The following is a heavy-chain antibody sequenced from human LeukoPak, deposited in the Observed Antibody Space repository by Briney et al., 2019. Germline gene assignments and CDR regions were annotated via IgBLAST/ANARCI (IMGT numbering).Heavy chain of an antibody. Sequence: SETLSLTCSVYGGSVSSSHYWGWIRQPPGKGLERIGSIYYGGSTYYNASLKSRVTLSVDTSKNQFSLKLSSVTAADTAVYYCARGLIAAREYYFDSWGQGIMVTVSS. CDR3: ARGLIAAREYYFDS. D-gene: IGHD6-6*01. J-gene: IGHJ4*02. CDR1: GGSVSSSHY. V-gene: IGHV4-39*07. CDR2: IYYGGST.